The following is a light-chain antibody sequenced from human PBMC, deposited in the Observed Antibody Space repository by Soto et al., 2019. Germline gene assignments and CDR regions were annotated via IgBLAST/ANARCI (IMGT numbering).Light chain of an antibody. Sequence: QSALTQPASVFGSPGQSITISCTGTSSDVGGYNSVSWYQQHPGKAPKLMIYDVTNRPSGVSNRFSGSKSVNTASLTISGLQAEDEADYYCSSYTSSSTVLFGGGTKLTVL. J-gene: IGLJ2*01. CDR1: SSDVGGYNS. V-gene: IGLV2-14*03. CDR2: DVT. CDR3: SSYTSSSTVL.